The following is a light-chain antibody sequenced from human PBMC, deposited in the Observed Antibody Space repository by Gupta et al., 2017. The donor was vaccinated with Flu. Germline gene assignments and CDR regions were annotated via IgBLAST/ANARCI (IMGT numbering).Light chain of an antibody. J-gene: IGLJ2*01. CDR2: GIT. CDR1: TSVVGNYAH. Sequence: TSVVGNYAHVSWDRQDPAKAPKLMIYGITERPSGVPDRFSGSGSGNTASLTISELQAEDEDFYDCCAYAGTFSLVFGGGTRLTVL. V-gene: IGLV2-11*01. CDR3: CAYAGTFSLV.